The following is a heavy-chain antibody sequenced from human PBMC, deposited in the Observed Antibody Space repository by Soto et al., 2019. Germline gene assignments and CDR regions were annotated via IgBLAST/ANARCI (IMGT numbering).Heavy chain of an antibody. J-gene: IGHJ4*02. CDR3: VRGGHNSGWYRTFDF. D-gene: IGHD6-13*01. CDR1: RGTFTTDA. CDR2: IIPVFGPP. Sequence: ASVKVSCKSSRGTFTTDAISWVRQAPGQGLEWMGVIIPVFGPPTYAQRFQGRVTISADESTSTAHLELSNLRSEDTAIYYCVRGGHNSGWYRTFDFWGQGTLVTVSS. V-gene: IGHV1-69*13.